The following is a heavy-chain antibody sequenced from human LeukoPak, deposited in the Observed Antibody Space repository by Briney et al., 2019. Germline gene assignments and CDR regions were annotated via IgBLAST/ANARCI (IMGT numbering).Heavy chain of an antibody. V-gene: IGHV4-4*07. CDR3: ARATRWVPFDY. Sequence: PSETLSLTCTVSGGSFSSYYWSWIRQPAGKGLEWIGRIYTSGSTNYNPSLKSRVTISVDKSKNQFSLKLSSVTAADTAVYYCARATRWVPFDYWGQGTLVTVSS. D-gene: IGHD4-23*01. CDR1: GGSFSSYY. CDR2: IYTSGST. J-gene: IGHJ4*02.